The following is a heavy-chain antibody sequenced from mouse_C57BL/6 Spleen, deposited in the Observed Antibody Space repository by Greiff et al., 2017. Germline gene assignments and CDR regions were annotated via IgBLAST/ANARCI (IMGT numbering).Heavy chain of an antibody. CDR2: IDPNSGGT. V-gene: IGHV1-72*01. CDR1: GSPFPRSF. D-gene: IGHD1-1*01. Sequence: QVQLQQPGDERGKKGEEGKRGGKASGSPFPRSFLPFFPPLPLLCLYFICRIDPNSGGTKYNEKFKSKATLTVDKPSSTAYMQLSSLTSEDSAVYYCARWDYYGSRYFDYWGQGTTLTVSS. CDR3: ARWDYYGSRYFDY. J-gene: IGHJ2*01.